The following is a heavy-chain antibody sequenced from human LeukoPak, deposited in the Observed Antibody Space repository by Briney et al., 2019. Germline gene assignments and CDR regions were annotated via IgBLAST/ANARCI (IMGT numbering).Heavy chain of an antibody. CDR2: ISYDGSNK. Sequence: GGSLRLSCAASGFTFSSYAMHWVRQAPGKGLEWVAVISYDGSNKYYADSVKGRFTISRDNSKNTLYLQMNSLRAEDTAVYYCARERGHSSSWYPFDYWGQGTLVTVSS. D-gene: IGHD6-13*01. V-gene: IGHV3-30-3*01. J-gene: IGHJ4*02. CDR3: ARERGHSSSWYPFDY. CDR1: GFTFSSYA.